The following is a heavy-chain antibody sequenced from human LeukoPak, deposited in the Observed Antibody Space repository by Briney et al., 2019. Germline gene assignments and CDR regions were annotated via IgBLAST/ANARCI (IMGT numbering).Heavy chain of an antibody. CDR3: ARDDPAVAGIDY. V-gene: IGHV1-46*01. Sequence: GASVKVSCKASGYTFTSYYMHWVRHAPGQGLEWMGIINPSGGSTSYAQKFQGRVTMTRDTSTSTVYMELSSLRSEDTAVYYCARDDPAVAGIDYWGQGTLVTVSS. CDR1: GYTFTSYY. CDR2: INPSGGST. J-gene: IGHJ4*02. D-gene: IGHD6-19*01.